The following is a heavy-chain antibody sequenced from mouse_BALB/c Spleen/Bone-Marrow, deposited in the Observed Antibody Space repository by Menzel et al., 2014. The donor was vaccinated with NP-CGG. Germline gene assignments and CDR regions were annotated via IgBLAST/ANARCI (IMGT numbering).Heavy chain of an antibody. CDR3: XXXXXXXXXFAY. J-gene: IGHJ3*01. CDR1: GFNIKDXY. Sequence: EVKLQESGAELVKPGASVKLSCTASGFNIKDXYMHWVKQRPEQXXEXXGRIDPAXXXTKYDPKFQGKATITADTSSNTAYLQXSSLTSEDTAXXXXXXXXXXXXXFAYWGXXTLVTVSA. V-gene: IGHV14-3*02. CDR2: IDPAXXXT.